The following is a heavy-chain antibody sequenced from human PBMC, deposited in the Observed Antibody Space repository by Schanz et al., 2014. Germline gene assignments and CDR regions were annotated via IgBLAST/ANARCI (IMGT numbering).Heavy chain of an antibody. CDR3: ARIGGSVFDY. CDR1: GFTLNNAW. D-gene: IGHD3-10*01. J-gene: IGHJ4*02. V-gene: IGHV3-7*03. Sequence: EVQLVESGGGLVQPGGSLRLSCATSGFTLNNAWMNWVRQAPGKGLEWVANIKKDGSEKYYVDSVKGRFTISRDNSKNSLYLQMNSLRAEDTAVYYCARIGGSVFDYWAQGTLVTVSS. CDR2: IKKDGSEK.